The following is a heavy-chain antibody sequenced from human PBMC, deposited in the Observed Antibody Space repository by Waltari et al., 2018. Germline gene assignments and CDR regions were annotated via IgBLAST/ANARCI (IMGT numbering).Heavy chain of an antibody. J-gene: IGHJ6*02. V-gene: IGHV1-69*04. CDR3: ARILMVVGDSSGMDA. CDR2: IDPIPGKA. Sequence: QVQLAQPGAEVKKPGSSVQVSCTASGGTVRKYVIVWVRTVAGHGLGWVGKIDPIPGKAKYSQTLQGRVTLSADTSTNTAYMELNSLTSEDTAVYYCARILMVVGDSSGMDAWGQGTAVTVAS. CDR1: GGTVRKYV. D-gene: IGHD2-15*01.